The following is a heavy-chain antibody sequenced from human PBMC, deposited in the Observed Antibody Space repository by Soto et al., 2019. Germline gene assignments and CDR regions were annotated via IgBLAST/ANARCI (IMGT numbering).Heavy chain of an antibody. V-gene: IGHV3-30*18. CDR1: GFTFSHYG. Sequence: QMQLVESGGGVVQPGTSLRVSCAASGFTFSHYGIHWVRQAPGKGLEWVAVVSYDGGIKLYADSVRDRFAISRDNSKNKLYLQINSLGPDDTAVYYCAKLPWGFNYYDRSDDRGTDNDAFDIWGQGTMVTVSS. D-gene: IGHD3-22*01. J-gene: IGHJ3*02. CDR3: AKLPWGFNYYDRSDDRGTDNDAFDI. CDR2: VSYDGGIK.